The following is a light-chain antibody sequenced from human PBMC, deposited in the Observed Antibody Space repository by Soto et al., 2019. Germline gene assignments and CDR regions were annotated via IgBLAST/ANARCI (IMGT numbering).Light chain of an antibody. J-gene: IGKJ5*01. Sequence: TLSLCVTPGQPASISCKSSQSLLQSDGKTYLFWLLQKPGQPPQLLIYEVSKRFSGVPERFSGSGSGTEFTLKISRVEAEDVGVYYCMQTIQLPITFGQGTRLEIK. CDR3: MQTIQLPIT. CDR1: QSLLQSDGKTY. CDR2: EVS. V-gene: IGKV2D-29*01.